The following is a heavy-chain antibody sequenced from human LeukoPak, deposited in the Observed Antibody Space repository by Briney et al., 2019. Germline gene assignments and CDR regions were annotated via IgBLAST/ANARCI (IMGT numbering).Heavy chain of an antibody. Sequence: GGTLRLSCAASGFTFSSYGMSWVRQAPGKGLEWVSLISTSSIYIYYADSVKGRFTISRDNAKNSLYLQMNSLRAEDTAVYYCATTRIADYYMDVWGKGTTVTISS. D-gene: IGHD6-13*01. CDR1: GFTFSSYG. V-gene: IGHV3-21*01. CDR2: ISTSSIYI. J-gene: IGHJ6*03. CDR3: ATTRIADYYMDV.